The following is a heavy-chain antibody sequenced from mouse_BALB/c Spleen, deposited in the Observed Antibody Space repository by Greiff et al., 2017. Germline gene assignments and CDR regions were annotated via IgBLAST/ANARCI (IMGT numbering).Heavy chain of an antibody. D-gene: IGHD2-3*01. V-gene: IGHV14-3*02. CDR2: IDPANGNT. J-gene: IGHJ4*01. CDR3: ARHDGYLYYAMDY. CDR1: GFNIKDTY. Sequence: EVQLQQSGAELVKPGASVKLSCTASGFNIKDTYMHWVKQRPEQGLEWIGRIDPANGNTKYDPKFQGKATITADTSSNTAYLQLSSLTSEDTAVYYCARHDGYLYYAMDYWGQGTSVTVSS.